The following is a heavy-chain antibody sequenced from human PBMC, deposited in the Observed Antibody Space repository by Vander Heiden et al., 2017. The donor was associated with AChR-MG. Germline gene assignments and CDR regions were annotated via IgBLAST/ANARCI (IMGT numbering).Heavy chain of an antibody. CDR1: GGSLSGYY. CDR2: INHSGRT. CDR3: ARGSRAASQGYGY. V-gene: IGHV4-34*01. Sequence: QVQLQQWGAGLLKPSETLSLTCAVYGGSLSGYYWSWIRQPPGKGLEWIGEINHSGRTNYNPALKSRVTISVDTSKNQFSLKMRSVTAADTAVYYCARGSRAASQGYGYWGQGTMVTVSS. J-gene: IGHJ4*02. D-gene: IGHD6-6*01.